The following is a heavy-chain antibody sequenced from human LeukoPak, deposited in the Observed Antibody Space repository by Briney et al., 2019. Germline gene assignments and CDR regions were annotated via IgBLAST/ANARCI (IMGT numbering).Heavy chain of an antibody. CDR1: GVTFSTSA. CDR3: TTNWGREV. Sequence: GGSLRLSCATSGVTFSTSAMQWVRQAPGKGLEWVTLLSYDGTSRFYADSVKGRFTISRDDSKSTLYLQMNSLRPEDTAVYYCTTNWGREVWGQGTMVTVSS. J-gene: IGHJ6*02. D-gene: IGHD3-16*01. CDR2: LSYDGTSR. V-gene: IGHV3-30*14.